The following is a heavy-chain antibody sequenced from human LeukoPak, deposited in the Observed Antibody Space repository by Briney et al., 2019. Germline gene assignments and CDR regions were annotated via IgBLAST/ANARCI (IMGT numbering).Heavy chain of an antibody. D-gene: IGHD1-26*01. Sequence: GGSLRLSCAASGFTFSSYSMNWVRQAPGKGLEWVSSISSSSSSYIYYADSVKGRFTISRDNAKNSLYLQMNSLRAEDTAVYYCARVLRGSYEPFDYWGQGTLVTVSS. CDR2: ISSSSSSYI. CDR1: GFTFSSYS. CDR3: ARVLRGSYEPFDY. J-gene: IGHJ4*02. V-gene: IGHV3-21*01.